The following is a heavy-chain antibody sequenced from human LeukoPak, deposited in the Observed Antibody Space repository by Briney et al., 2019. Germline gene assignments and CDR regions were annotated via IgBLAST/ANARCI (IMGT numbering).Heavy chain of an antibody. J-gene: IGHJ6*02. D-gene: IGHD3-16*01. CDR1: GGSISSYY. Sequence: SETLSLTCTVSGGSISSYYWSWIRQPPGKGLEWIGYIYYSGSTNYNPSLKSRVTISVDTSKNQFSLKLSSVTAADTAVYYCARRTYRVNYGMDVWGQGTTVTVTS. CDR2: IYYSGST. CDR3: ARRTYRVNYGMDV. V-gene: IGHV4-59*08.